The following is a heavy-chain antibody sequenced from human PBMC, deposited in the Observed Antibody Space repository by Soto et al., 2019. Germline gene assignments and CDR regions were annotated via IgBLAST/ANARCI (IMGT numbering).Heavy chain of an antibody. CDR3: ARDHIDKFGYGDYVDWFDP. CDR2: ISYDGSNK. D-gene: IGHD4-17*01. Sequence: GGSLRLSCAASGFTFSSYAMHWVRQAPGKGLEWVAVISYDGSNKYYADSVKGRFTISRDNSKNTLYLQMNSLRAEDTAVYYCARDHIDKFGYGDYVDWFDPWGQGTLVTVSS. CDR1: GFTFSSYA. J-gene: IGHJ5*02. V-gene: IGHV3-30-3*01.